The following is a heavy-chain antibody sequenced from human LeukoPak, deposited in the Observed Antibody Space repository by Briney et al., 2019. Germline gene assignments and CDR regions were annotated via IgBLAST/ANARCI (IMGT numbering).Heavy chain of an antibody. CDR2: ISGSSSYI. Sequence: GGSLRLSCAASGFTFSSYSMNWVRQAPGKGLEWVSSISGSSSYIYYADSVKGRFTISRDNAKNSLYLQMNSLRAEDTAVYYCAKGYYGSGSYGWFDYWGQGTLVTVSS. D-gene: IGHD3-10*01. CDR3: AKGYYGSGSYGWFDY. V-gene: IGHV3-21*01. J-gene: IGHJ4*02. CDR1: GFTFSSYS.